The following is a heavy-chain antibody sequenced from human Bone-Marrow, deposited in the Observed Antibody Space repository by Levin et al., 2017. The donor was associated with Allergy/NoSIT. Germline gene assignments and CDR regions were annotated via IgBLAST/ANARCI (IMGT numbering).Heavy chain of an antibody. J-gene: IGHJ3*01. D-gene: IGHD3-10*01. CDR1: GGTFSSYA. Sequence: KISCKASGGTFSSYAISWVRQAPGQGLEWMGGIIPIFGTANYAQKFQGRVTITADKSTSTAYMELSSLRSEDTALFYCARHAGSGSYYDAYDTFDFWGQGTMVTVSS. CDR2: IIPIFGTA. V-gene: IGHV1-69*06. CDR3: ARHAGSGSYYDAYDTFDF.